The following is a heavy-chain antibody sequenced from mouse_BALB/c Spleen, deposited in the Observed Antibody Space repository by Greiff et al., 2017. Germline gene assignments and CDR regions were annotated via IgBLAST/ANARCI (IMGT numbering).Heavy chain of an antibody. CDR1: GFSLTSYG. CDR2: IWAGGST. V-gene: IGHV2-9*02. D-gene: IGHD2-10*02. CDR3: ARGGYGNYVDWYFDV. Sequence: QVQLQQSGPGLVAPSQSLSITCTVSGFSLTSYGVHWVRQPPGKGLEWLGVIWAGGSTNYNSALMSRLSISKDNSKSQVFLKMNSLQTDDTAMYYCARGGYGNYVDWYFDVWGAGTTVTVSS. J-gene: IGHJ1*01.